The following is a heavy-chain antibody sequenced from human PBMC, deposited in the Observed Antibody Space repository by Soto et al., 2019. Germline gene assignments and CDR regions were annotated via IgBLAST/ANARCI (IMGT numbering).Heavy chain of an antibody. CDR1: RDTFSSSG. D-gene: IGHD3-10*01. CDR2: FIPIFGTA. Sequence: QVQLEQSGAEMKKPGSSVKVSCKASRDTFSSSGFSWVRRAPGQGLEWMGGFIPIFGTANYAPNFQGRVSITADESTGMVYMDLSSLRSDDTAVYYCARDRDDYGSGNYYNRIDFWGQGTLVTVSS. V-gene: IGHV1-69*01. CDR3: ARDRDDYGSGNYYNRIDF. J-gene: IGHJ4*02.